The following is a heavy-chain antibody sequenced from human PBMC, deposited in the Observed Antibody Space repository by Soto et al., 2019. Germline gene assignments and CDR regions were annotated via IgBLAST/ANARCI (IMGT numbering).Heavy chain of an antibody. D-gene: IGHD1-1*01. CDR2: ISGSGGST. CDR3: AKEDLERDYFDY. V-gene: IGHV3-23*01. J-gene: IGHJ4*02. CDR1: KFTFSSYA. Sequence: EVQLLESGGGLVQPGGSLRLSCASSKFTFSSYAMSWVRQAPGKGLEWVSAISGSGGSTLYADSVKGRFTISRDNSKNTLYLQMNSLRADDTAVYYCAKEDLERDYFDYWGQGTLVTVSS.